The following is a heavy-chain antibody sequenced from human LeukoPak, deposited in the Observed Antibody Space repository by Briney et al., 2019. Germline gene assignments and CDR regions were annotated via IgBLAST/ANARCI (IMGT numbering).Heavy chain of an antibody. J-gene: IGHJ6*02. Sequence: SETLSLTCTVSGGSISSYYWSWIRQPAGKGLEWIGRIYTSGSTNYSPSLKSRVTMSVDTSKNQFSLKLSSVTAADAAVYYCARDPGYSSSWPQRNYGMDVWGQGTTVTVSS. CDR1: GGSISSYY. D-gene: IGHD6-13*01. CDR3: ARDPGYSSSWPQRNYGMDV. CDR2: IYTSGST. V-gene: IGHV4-4*07.